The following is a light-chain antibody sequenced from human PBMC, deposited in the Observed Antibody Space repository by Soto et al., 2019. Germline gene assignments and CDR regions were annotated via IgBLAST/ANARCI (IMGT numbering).Light chain of an antibody. CDR1: SSDVGGYNY. CDR2: EVS. J-gene: IGLJ1*01. V-gene: IGLV2-14*01. CDR3: SSYTSSGTYV. Sequence: QSVLTQPASVSGSPGQSITISCTGTSSDVGGYNYVSWYQQHPGKAPKLMIYEVSNRPSGVSNRFSASKSGNTASLTISGLQAEDETDYYCSSYTSSGTYVFGNGTKVTVL.